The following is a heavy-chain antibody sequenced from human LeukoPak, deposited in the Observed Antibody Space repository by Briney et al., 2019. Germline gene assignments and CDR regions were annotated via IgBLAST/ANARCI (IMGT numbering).Heavy chain of an antibody. CDR3: ARDRQPYSNAVRVGFDP. CDR1: GGTFSSYA. J-gene: IGHJ5*02. D-gene: IGHD4-11*01. V-gene: IGHV1-69*13. Sequence: SVKVSCKASGGTFSSYAISWVRQAPGQGLEWMGVIIPIFGTADYAQKFQGRVTITADESTSTAYMELSSLRSEDTAVYYCARDRQPYSNAVRVGFDPWGQGTLVTVSS. CDR2: IIPIFGTA.